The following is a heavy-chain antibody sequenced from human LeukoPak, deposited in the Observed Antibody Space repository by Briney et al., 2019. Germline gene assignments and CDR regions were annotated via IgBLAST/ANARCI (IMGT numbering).Heavy chain of an antibody. D-gene: IGHD6-19*01. CDR1: GFTFTSYA. Sequence: SGGSLRLSCEAAGFTFTSYAMHWVRQAPGKGLEWVSSISASGSGTFYTDSMNGRFTISRDNAKKTFFLQMKNLRLGDTALYYCAKGRDTSGRQNFDFWGQGTLVTVSS. J-gene: IGHJ4*02. CDR3: AKGRDTSGRQNFDF. V-gene: IGHV3-23*01. CDR2: ISASGSGT.